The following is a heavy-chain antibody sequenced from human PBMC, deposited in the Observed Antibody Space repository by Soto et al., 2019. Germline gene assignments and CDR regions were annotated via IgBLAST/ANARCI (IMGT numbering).Heavy chain of an antibody. V-gene: IGHV1-24*01. CDR3: ATAVTDSSGWLWTDY. D-gene: IGHD6-19*01. CDR2: FDPEDGET. J-gene: IGHJ4*02. Sequence: GASVKVSCKVSGYTLTELSMHWVRQAPGKGLEWMGGFDPEDGETIYAQKFQGRVTMTEDTSTDTAYMELSSLRSEDTAVYYCATAVTDSSGWLWTDYWGQGTLVTVSS. CDR1: GYTLTELS.